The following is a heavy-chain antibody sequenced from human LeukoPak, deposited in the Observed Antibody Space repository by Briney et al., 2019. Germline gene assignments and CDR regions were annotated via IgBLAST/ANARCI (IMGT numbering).Heavy chain of an antibody. J-gene: IGHJ6*02. CDR3: ARNGVVVPAAYGMDV. CDR2: IYYSGST. Sequence: SETLSLTCTVSGGSISSYYWSWIRQPPGKGLEWIGYIYYSGSTKYNPSLKSRVTISVDTSKNQFSLKLSSVTAADTAVYYCARNGVVVPAAYGMDVWGQGTTVTVSS. D-gene: IGHD2-2*01. CDR1: GGSISSYY. V-gene: IGHV4-59*12.